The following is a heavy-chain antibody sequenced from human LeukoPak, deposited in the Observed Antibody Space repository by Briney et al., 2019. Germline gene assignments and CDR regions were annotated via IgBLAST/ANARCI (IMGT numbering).Heavy chain of an antibody. J-gene: IGHJ6*02. CDR1: GGSISSYY. CDR3: ARILSGYYHNYYYYYGMDV. V-gene: IGHV4-59*01. Sequence: SETLSLTCTVSGGSISSYYWSWIRQPPGKGLEWIGYIYYSGSTNYNPSLESRVTISVDTSKNQFSLKLSSVTAADTAVYYCARILSGYYHNYYYYYGMDVWGQGTTVTVSS. D-gene: IGHD3-22*01. CDR2: IYYSGST.